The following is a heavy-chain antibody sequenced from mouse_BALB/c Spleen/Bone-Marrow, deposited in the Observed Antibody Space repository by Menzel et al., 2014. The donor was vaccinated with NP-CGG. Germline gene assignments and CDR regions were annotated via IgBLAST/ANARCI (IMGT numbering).Heavy chain of an antibody. Sequence: EVKLVESGPGLVKPSQSLSLTCTVTGNSITSDYGWNWIRQFPGNKLEWMGYIRYSGSTSYNPSLKSRISITRDTSKNQIFLQLNSVTTEDTATYYCARSADWYFEVWGAGTTVTVSA. J-gene: IGHJ1*01. CDR1: GNSITSDYG. V-gene: IGHV3-2*02. CDR2: IRYSGST. CDR3: ARSADWYFEV.